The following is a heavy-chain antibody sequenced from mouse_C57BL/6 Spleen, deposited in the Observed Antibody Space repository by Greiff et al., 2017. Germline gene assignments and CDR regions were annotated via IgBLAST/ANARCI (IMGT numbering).Heavy chain of an antibody. CDR2: INPSNGGT. D-gene: IGHD1-1*01. Sequence: QVQLLQPGTELVKPGASVKLSCKASGYTFTSYWMHWVKQRPGQGLEWIGNINPSNGGTNYNEKFKSKATLTVDKSYSTAYMQLSSLTSEDPAVYYCARRYYGGAPWFAYWGQGTLVTVSA. V-gene: IGHV1-53*01. CDR3: ARRYYGGAPWFAY. CDR1: GYTFTSYW. J-gene: IGHJ3*01.